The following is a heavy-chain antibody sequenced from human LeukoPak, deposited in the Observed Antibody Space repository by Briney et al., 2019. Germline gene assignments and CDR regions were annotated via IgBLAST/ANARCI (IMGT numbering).Heavy chain of an antibody. Sequence: GGSLRLSCAASGFTFSSYSMNWVRQAPGKGLEWVSSISSSSSYIYYADSVKGRFTISRDNAKNSLYLQMNSLRAEDTAVYYCARVLNSVPNEYWGQGTLVTVSS. CDR3: ARVLNSVPNEY. V-gene: IGHV3-21*01. CDR2: ISSSSSYI. D-gene: IGHD4-23*01. J-gene: IGHJ4*02. CDR1: GFTFSSYS.